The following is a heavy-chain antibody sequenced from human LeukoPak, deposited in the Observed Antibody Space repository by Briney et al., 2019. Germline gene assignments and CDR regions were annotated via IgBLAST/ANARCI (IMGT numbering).Heavy chain of an antibody. D-gene: IGHD4-11*01. CDR2: ISGSGGST. Sequence: GGSLRLSCAASGFTFSSYAMSWVRQAPGKGLEWVSAISGSGGSTYYADSVKGRFTISRDNSKNTLYLQMNSLRAEDTAVYYCAKWGGSHDYSPSYFDYWGQGTLVTVSS. CDR3: AKWGGSHDYSPSYFDY. J-gene: IGHJ4*02. V-gene: IGHV3-23*01. CDR1: GFTFSSYA.